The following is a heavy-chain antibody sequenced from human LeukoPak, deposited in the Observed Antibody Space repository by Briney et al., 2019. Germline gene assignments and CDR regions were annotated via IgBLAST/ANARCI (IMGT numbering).Heavy chain of an antibody. D-gene: IGHD6-19*01. V-gene: IGHV3-21*01. J-gene: IGHJ4*02. Sequence: GGSLRLSCAASGFTFSSYSMNRVRQAPGKGPEWVSSISSSSSYIYYADSVKGRFTISRDNAKNSLYLQMNSLRAEDTAVYYCARGSSSRIAVAGTSYYWGQGTLVTVSS. CDR2: ISSSSSYI. CDR1: GFTFSSYS. CDR3: ARGSSSRIAVAGTSYY.